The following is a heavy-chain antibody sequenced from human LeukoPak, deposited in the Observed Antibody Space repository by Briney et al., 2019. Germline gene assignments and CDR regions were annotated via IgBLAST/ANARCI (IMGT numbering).Heavy chain of an antibody. V-gene: IGHV3-23*01. CDR2: ISGSGETT. J-gene: IGHJ4*02. D-gene: IGHD3-10*01. Sequence: GGSLRLSCAASGFTFSNYDMSWVRQAPGKGLEWVSGISGSGETTYNTDSVKGRFTMSRDNFKNTLYLQMDSLRAGDTAVYYCAKSFGRFGELGFDSWGQGTLVTVSS. CDR1: GFTFSNYD. CDR3: AKSFGRFGELGFDS.